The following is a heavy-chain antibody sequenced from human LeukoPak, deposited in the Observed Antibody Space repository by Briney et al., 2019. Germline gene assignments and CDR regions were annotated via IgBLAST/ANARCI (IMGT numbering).Heavy chain of an antibody. CDR3: ASGAYYPFDF. J-gene: IGHJ4*02. CDR1: GYPFSSYG. V-gene: IGHV1-18*01. Sequence: ASVKVSCKGSGYPFSSYGITWVRRAPGQGLEWVGWISAYNGHTQYGQNVQGRVTMTAETSTTTAYLELRNLTSDDTAVYFCASGAYYPFDFWGQGTLVTVSS. D-gene: IGHD1-26*01. CDR2: ISAYNGHT.